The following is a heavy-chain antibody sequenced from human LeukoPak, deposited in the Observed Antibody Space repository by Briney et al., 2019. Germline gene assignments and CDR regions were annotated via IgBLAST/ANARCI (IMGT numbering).Heavy chain of an antibody. D-gene: IGHD6-13*01. CDR1: GGSLSDYY. J-gene: IGHJ4*02. CDR2: INHSGST. Sequence: PSETLSLTCAVYGGSLSDYYWSWIRQPPGKGLEWIGEINHSGSTNSNPSLKSRVTISVDTSKNQFSLKLSSVTAADTAVYYCARPKYSSSWYFDYWGQGTLVTVSS. V-gene: IGHV4-34*01. CDR3: ARPKYSSSWYFDY.